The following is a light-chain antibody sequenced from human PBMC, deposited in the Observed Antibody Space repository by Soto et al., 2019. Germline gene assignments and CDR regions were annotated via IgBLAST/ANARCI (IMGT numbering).Light chain of an antibody. J-gene: IGLJ2*01. V-gene: IGLV1-40*01. Sequence: QLVLTQPPSVSGAPGQRVTISCTGNSSNIGAGYDVHWYQQFPGTAPKVLIYSNVHRPSGVPDRFSASRSGASASLAITGLQAEDEADYFCAAWDDSLNALLFGGGTKLTVL. CDR2: SNV. CDR3: AAWDDSLNALL. CDR1: SSNIGAGYD.